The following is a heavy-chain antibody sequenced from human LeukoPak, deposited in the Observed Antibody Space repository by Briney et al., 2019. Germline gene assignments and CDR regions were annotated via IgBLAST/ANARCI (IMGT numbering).Heavy chain of an antibody. J-gene: IGHJ4*02. CDR1: GFKFNDYA. V-gene: IGHV3-9*01. Sequence: PGGSLRLSCVASGFKFNDYAMHWVRQAPGKDLEWVSGLSWHSGSIGYADSVKGRFIISRDNAKDSLYLEMNSLRPEDSALYYCAKETKVGENLYYFDYWGRGTLVTVSS. CDR3: AKETKVGENLYYFDY. CDR2: LSWHSGSI. D-gene: IGHD1-26*01.